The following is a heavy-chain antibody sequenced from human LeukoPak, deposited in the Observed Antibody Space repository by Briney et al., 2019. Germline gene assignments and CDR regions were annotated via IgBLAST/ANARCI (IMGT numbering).Heavy chain of an antibody. CDR2: TYYRSKWYN. D-gene: IGHD1-26*01. CDR3: ARGEWKLLSHYRYFDL. V-gene: IGHV6-1*01. Sequence: RSQTLSLTCAISGDSVSSNSAAWNWIRQSPSRGLEWLGRTYYRSKWYNDYAVSVKSRIIINPDTSKNQFSLQLSSVTPEDTAVYYCARGEWKLLSHYRYFDLWGRGTLVTVSS. J-gene: IGHJ2*01. CDR1: GDSVSSNSAA.